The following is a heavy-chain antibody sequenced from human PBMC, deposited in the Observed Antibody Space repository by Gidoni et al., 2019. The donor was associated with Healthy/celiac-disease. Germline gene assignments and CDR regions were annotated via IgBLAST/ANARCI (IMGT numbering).Heavy chain of an antibody. CDR2: ISYDGSNK. CDR3: AREGGTTPPCYYGMDV. Sequence: QVQLVASGGGVVQPGRSLRLSCAASGFTFSSYAMHWVRQAPGKGLEWVAVISYDGSNKYYADSVKGRFTISRDNSKNTLYLQMNSLRAEDTAVYYCAREGGTTPPCYYGMDVWGKGTTVTVSS. J-gene: IGHJ6*04. CDR1: GFTFSSYA. V-gene: IGHV3-30-3*01. D-gene: IGHD1-1*01.